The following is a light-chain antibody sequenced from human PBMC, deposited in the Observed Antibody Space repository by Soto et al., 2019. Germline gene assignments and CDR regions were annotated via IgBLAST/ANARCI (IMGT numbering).Light chain of an antibody. V-gene: IGKV3-11*01. J-gene: IGKJ4*01. CDR1: QSVGGY. Sequence: EIVLTQSPATLSLSPGERATLSCRASQSVGGYLDWYQQKPCQAPRLLIYDASNRASGSPARFSGSGSGTDFTLTIRSLEPKDLPVCSCHQRSNWPALTFGGGTEVEIK. CDR2: DAS. CDR3: HQRSNWPALT.